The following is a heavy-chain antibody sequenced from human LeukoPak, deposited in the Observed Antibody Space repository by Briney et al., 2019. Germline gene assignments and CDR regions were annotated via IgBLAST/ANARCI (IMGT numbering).Heavy chain of an antibody. CDR3: ARRASGLDWFDS. CDR2: ISYTGNT. D-gene: IGHD6-19*01. CDR1: GGSFSSSAYY. V-gene: IGHV4-39*01. J-gene: IGHJ5*01. Sequence: PSETLSLTCTVSGGSFSSSAYYWAWVRQPPGKGLEWIASISYTGNTYYNPSLQSRVTISVDTSKNQFSLDRNSVTAADTAVYYCARRASGLDWFDSWGQGTLVTASS.